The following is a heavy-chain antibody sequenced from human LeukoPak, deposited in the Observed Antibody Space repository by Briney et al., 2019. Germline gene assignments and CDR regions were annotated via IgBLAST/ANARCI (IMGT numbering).Heavy chain of an antibody. V-gene: IGHV3-30*02. CDR3: ARKSGAYGDYIDFYYHFMDV. D-gene: IGHD4-17*01. J-gene: IGHJ6*03. CDR1: GFTFNTYG. Sequence: GGSLRLSCAASGFTFNTYGIHWVRQAPGKGLEWVAFIRYDGSNKYYADSVKGRFTISRDNSKNTLYLQMNSLRAEDTAVYYCARKSGAYGDYIDFYYHFMDVWGKGTTVTVSS. CDR2: IRYDGSNK.